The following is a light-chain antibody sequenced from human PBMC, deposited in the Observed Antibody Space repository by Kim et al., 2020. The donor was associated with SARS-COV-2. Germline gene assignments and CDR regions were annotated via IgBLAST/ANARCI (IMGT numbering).Light chain of an antibody. CDR3: QKYSTAPWT. CDR1: QGIDNY. Sequence: DIQMTQSPSSLSASVGDRVTITCRASQGIDNYLAWYQQKPGKVPKLLIHAASALQPGVPSRFSGSGSGTDFTLTISSLQTEDVATYYCQKYSTAPWTFGQGTKVDIK. CDR2: AAS. J-gene: IGKJ1*01. V-gene: IGKV1-27*01.